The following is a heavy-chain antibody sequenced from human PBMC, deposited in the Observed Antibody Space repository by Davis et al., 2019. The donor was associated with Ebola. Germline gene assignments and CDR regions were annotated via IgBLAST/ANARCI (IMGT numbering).Heavy chain of an antibody. Sequence: ASVKVSCKASGYTFTSYAMHWVRQAPGQRLEWMGWINAGNGNTKYSQKFQGRVTITRDTSASTAYMELSSLRSEDTAVYYCARERPGLASWFDPWGQGTLVTVSS. D-gene: IGHD6-6*01. J-gene: IGHJ5*02. V-gene: IGHV1-3*01. CDR3: ARERPGLASWFDP. CDR2: INAGNGNT. CDR1: GYTFTSYA.